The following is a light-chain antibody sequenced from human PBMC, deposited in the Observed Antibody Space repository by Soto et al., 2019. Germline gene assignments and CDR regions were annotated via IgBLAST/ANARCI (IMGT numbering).Light chain of an antibody. CDR3: QSYDSSLGLYV. Sequence: QLVLTQPPSVSGAPGQRITISCTGSSSNIGAGYDVHWYQQLPGAAPKLLIYDNTNRPSGVPDRFSGSKSGTSVSLAITGLQAEDEADYYCQSYDSSLGLYVFGTGTKVTVL. V-gene: IGLV1-40*01. CDR1: SSNIGAGYD. CDR2: DNT. J-gene: IGLJ1*01.